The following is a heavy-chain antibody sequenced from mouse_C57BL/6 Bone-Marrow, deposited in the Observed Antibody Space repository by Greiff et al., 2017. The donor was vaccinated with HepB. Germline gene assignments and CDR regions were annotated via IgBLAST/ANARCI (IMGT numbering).Heavy chain of an antibody. CDR3: ARRKGLRGYFDV. D-gene: IGHD1-1*01. CDR2: ISNGGGST. Sequence: DVMLVESGGGLVQPGGSLKLSCAASGFTFSDYYMYWVRQTPEKRLEWVAYISNGGGSTYYPDTVKGRFTITRDNAKNTLYLQMSRLKSEDTAMYYCARRKGLRGYFDVWGTGTTVTVSS. CDR1: GFTFSDYY. J-gene: IGHJ1*03. V-gene: IGHV5-12*01.